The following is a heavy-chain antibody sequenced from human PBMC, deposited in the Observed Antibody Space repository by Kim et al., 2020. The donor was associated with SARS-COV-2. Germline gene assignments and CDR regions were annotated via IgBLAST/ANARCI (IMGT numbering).Heavy chain of an antibody. CDR1: GYTFSDNS. J-gene: IGHJ4*02. Sequence: ASVKVSCKASGYTFSDNSINWVRQAPGHGLEWLGWMYSKTGDTKYTQRCQDRVTLTRDMSINTAYMELSGLRSDDTAIYYCARDLKGTANWEFDYWGQGTLVTVSS. V-gene: IGHV1-2*02. CDR2: MYSKTGDT. CDR3: ARDLKGTANWEFDY. D-gene: IGHD1-1*01.